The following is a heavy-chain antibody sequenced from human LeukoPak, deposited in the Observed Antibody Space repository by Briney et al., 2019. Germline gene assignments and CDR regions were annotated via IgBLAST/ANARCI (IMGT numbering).Heavy chain of an antibody. J-gene: IGHJ3*02. CDR3: ARGRVHSWSDAFDI. V-gene: IGHV1-2*02. Sequence: ASVKVSCKASGYTFTGHYMHWVRQAPGQGLEWMGWINSDSGGTKYAQKFQGSVIMTRVTSISTAYMELSRLKSYDTAVYYCARGRVHSWSDAFDIWGQGTTVTVSS. D-gene: IGHD1-1*01. CDR1: GYTFTGHY. CDR2: INSDSGGT.